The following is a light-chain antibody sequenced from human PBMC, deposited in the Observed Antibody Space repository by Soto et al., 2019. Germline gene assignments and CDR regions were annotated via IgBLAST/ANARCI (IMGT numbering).Light chain of an antibody. Sequence: EIVLTQSPATLSLSPGERATLSCRASQSVSSYLAWYQQKPGQAPSLLIYDASSRATGIPARFSGSGSGTGFTLTISSLEPEDFAVYYCQQRSNWPPTFGQGTKVEIK. CDR3: QQRSNWPPT. V-gene: IGKV3-11*01. J-gene: IGKJ1*01. CDR1: QSVSSY. CDR2: DAS.